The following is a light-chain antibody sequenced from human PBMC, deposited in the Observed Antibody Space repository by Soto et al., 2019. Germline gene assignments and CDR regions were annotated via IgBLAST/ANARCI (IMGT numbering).Light chain of an antibody. CDR3: QVWDKSSDQPV. Sequence: SYELTQPPSVSVAPGQTPTISCGGNNIGSKGVHWYQQKPGQAPVLVVYEDSDRPSGIPERFSGSNSGNTATLTISRVEAGDEADYYWQVWDKSSDQPVFGGGTKLTVL. CDR1: NIGSKG. CDR2: EDS. V-gene: IGLV3-21*02. J-gene: IGLJ2*01.